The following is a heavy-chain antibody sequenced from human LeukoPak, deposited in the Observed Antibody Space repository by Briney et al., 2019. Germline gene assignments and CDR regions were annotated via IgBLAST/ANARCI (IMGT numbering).Heavy chain of an antibody. V-gene: IGHV3-48*01. CDR3: AKRSRVRAAADLFDY. Sequence: GGSLRLSCAASGFTFSSYTMNWVRQAPGKGLEWVSYISSRSNPIYYADSVKGRFTISRDNAKNSLYLQMNSLRADDTAVYYCAKRSRVRAAADLFDYWGQGTLVTVSS. J-gene: IGHJ4*02. CDR2: ISSRSNPI. D-gene: IGHD6-13*01. CDR1: GFTFSSYT.